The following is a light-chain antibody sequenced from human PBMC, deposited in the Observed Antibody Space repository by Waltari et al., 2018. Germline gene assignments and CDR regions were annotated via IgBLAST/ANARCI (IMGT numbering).Light chain of an antibody. CDR3: SSYISSSTLEL. Sequence: QSALTQPASVSGSPGQSITISCTGTSSDVGTYNYVSGYQQHPGKAPKLMIFDVSIRPSGVSNRFSGSQSSNTASLTISGLQAEDEADYYCSSYISSSTLELFGGGTSLTVL. CDR1: SSDVGTYNY. CDR2: DVS. V-gene: IGLV2-14*03. J-gene: IGLJ2*01.